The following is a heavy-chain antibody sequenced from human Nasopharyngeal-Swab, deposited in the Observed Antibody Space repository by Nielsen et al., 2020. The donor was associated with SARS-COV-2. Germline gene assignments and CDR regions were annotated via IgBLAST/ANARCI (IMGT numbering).Heavy chain of an antibody. CDR3: ARRYDYFDY. CDR1: GFTFSSHS. Sequence: GESLKISCAASGFTFSSHSMNWVRQAPGKGLEWVSYISGSSSSIYYADSVKGRFTISRDNAKNSLYLQMNSLRAEDTAVYYCARRYDYFDYWGQGTLVTVSS. J-gene: IGHJ4*02. D-gene: IGHD1-1*01. CDR2: ISGSSSSI. V-gene: IGHV3-48*04.